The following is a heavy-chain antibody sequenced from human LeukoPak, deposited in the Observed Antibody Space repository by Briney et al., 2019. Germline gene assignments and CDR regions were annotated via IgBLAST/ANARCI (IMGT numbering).Heavy chain of an antibody. CDR2: IAQDGSAI. CDR3: TRVLGGYDVNEY. Sequence: PGGSLRLSCAASGFTFSDYYMSWIRQAPGKGLEWVANIAQDGSAIYYMDSVKGRFTISRDNAKNSLFLQMNSLRVEDTAVYYCTRVLGGYDVNEYWGQGTLVTVSS. V-gene: IGHV3-7*03. D-gene: IGHD5-12*01. J-gene: IGHJ4*02. CDR1: GFTFSDYY.